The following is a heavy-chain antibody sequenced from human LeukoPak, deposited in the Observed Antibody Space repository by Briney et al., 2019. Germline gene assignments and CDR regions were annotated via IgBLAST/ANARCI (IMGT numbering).Heavy chain of an antibody. CDR2: IQEDGSEK. V-gene: IGHV3-7*01. J-gene: IGHJ4*02. CDR1: GFTFSSYT. Sequence: GGSLRLSCTASGFTFSSYTINWVRQAPGKGLQWVASIQEDGSEKNYMDSVKGRFTISRDNAKNSVYLQMSSLRAEDTAMYYCARSDPFDYWGQGTLVTVSS. CDR3: ARSDPFDY.